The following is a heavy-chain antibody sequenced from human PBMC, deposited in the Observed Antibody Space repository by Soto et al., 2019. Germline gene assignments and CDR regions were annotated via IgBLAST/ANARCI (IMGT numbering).Heavy chain of an antibody. CDR3: ARPPYYYDTSGLAY. J-gene: IGHJ4*02. V-gene: IGHV3-74*01. CDR2: MNSDGSST. CDR1: GFTFSSSW. Sequence: GGSLRLSCAASGFTFSSSWMFWVRQAPGKGLVWVSRMNSDGSSTSYADSVKGRFTISRDNAKNSLYLQMNSLRAEDTAVYYCARPPYYYDTSGLAYWGQGTLVTVSS. D-gene: IGHD3-22*01.